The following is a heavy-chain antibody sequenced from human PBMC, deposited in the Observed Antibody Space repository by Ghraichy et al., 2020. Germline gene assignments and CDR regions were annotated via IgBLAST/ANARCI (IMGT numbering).Heavy chain of an antibody. Sequence: SETLSLTCTVSGVSRSDFYWSWIRQPPGKGLEWIGHISYSGSTNYKPSLKGRATISLDRSKSQLSLRLGSVTAADAAVYYCAWAPNENFFDYWGQGTLVTVSS. J-gene: IGHJ4*02. V-gene: IGHV4-59*01. CDR2: ISYSGST. CDR3: AWAPNENFFDY. D-gene: IGHD1-1*01. CDR1: GVSRSDFY.